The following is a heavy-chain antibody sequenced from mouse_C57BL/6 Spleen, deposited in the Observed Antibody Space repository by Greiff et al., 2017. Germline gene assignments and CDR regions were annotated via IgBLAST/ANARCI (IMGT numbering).Heavy chain of an antibody. D-gene: IGHD1-3*01. CDR1: GFTFSNYW. J-gene: IGHJ2*01. V-gene: IGHV6-3*01. CDR3: TEEGSSGY. CDR2: IRLKSDNYAT. Sequence: EVHLVESGGGLVQPGGSMKLSCVASGFTFSNYWMNWVRQSPEKGLEWVAQIRLKSDNYATHYAESVKGRFTISRDDSKSSVYLQMNNLRAEDTGIYYCTEEGSSGYWGQGTTLTVSS.